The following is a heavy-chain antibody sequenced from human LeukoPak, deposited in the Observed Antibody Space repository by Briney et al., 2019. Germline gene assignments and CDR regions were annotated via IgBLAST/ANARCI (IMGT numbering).Heavy chain of an antibody. D-gene: IGHD5-18*01. CDR2: IYYSGST. Sequence: SETLSLTCTVSGGSISSSSYYWSWIRQPPGKGLEWIGYIYYSGSTNYNPSLKSRVTISVDTSKNQFSLKLSSVTAADTAVYYCARGPALGYSYGLYYFDYWGQGTLVTVSS. CDR1: GGSISSSSYY. V-gene: IGHV4-61*01. CDR3: ARGPALGYSYGLYYFDY. J-gene: IGHJ4*02.